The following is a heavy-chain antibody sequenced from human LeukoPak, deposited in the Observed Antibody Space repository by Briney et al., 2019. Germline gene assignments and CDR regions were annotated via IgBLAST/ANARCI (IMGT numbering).Heavy chain of an antibody. J-gene: IGHJ4*02. CDR3: ARDHYDSSGYYFDY. D-gene: IGHD3-22*01. CDR2: IYYSGST. V-gene: IGHV4-61*01. Sequence: SETLSLTCTVSGYSISSSYYWSWIRQPPGKGLEWIGYIYYSGSTNYNPSLKSRVTISVDTSKNQFSLKLSSVTAADTAVYYCARDHYDSSGYYFDYWGQGTLVTVSS. CDR1: GYSISSSYY.